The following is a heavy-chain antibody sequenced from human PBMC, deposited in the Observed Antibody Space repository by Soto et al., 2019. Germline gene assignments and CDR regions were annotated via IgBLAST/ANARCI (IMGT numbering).Heavy chain of an antibody. CDR2: INSDGSTT. J-gene: IGHJ4*02. CDR1: GFTLSSYW. Sequence: EVQLVESGGGLVQPGGSLRLSCAASGFTLSSYWMHWVRHAPGKGLVWVSRINSDGSTTTYADSVKGRFTISRDIAKNTLYLQMNSLRAEDAAVYYCLRVSVGGYDFSYWGQGTLVTVSS. V-gene: IGHV3-74*01. CDR3: LRVSVGGYDFSY. D-gene: IGHD5-12*01.